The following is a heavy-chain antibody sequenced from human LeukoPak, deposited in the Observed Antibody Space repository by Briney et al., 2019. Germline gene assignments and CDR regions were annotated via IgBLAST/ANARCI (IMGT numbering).Heavy chain of an antibody. D-gene: IGHD1-26*01. CDR2: IEGSGRKT. J-gene: IGHJ3*02. Sequence: GGSLRLSCVVSGFRSNNYAMSWVRQAPGKGLEWVSAIEGSGRKTYYADSVKGRFTASRDNPKNTLYLQMDGLRVDDTAVYYCAKGAQPYSTSYNDAFDIWGQGTMVTVSS. V-gene: IGHV3-23*01. CDR1: GFRSNNYA. CDR3: AKGAQPYSTSYNDAFDI.